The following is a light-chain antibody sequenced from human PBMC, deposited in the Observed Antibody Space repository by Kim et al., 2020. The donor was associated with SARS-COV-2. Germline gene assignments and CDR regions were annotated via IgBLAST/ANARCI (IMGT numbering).Light chain of an antibody. Sequence: IHMPQSPSSLSASVGDRVTITCQASQDISNYLNWYQQKPGKAPKLLIYAASNLETGVPSRFSGSGSGTDFTFTISSLQPEDIATYYCQQYDNVRWTFGQGTKVDIK. CDR3: QQYDNVRWT. V-gene: IGKV1-33*01. CDR2: AAS. CDR1: QDISNY. J-gene: IGKJ1*01.